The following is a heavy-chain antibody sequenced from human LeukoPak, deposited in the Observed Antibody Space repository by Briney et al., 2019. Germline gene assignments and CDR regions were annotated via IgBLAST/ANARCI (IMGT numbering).Heavy chain of an antibody. V-gene: IGHV3-20*04. CDR2: INWNGGST. J-gene: IGHJ6*03. Sequence: GGSLRLSCAASGFTFDDYGMSWVRQAPGKGLEWVSGINWNGGSTGYADSVKGRFTISRDNAKNSLYLQMNSLRAEDTALYYCARGGSSSSVYYYYMDVWGKGTTVTMSS. CDR3: ARGGSSSSVYYYYMDV. D-gene: IGHD3-10*01. CDR1: GFTFDDYG.